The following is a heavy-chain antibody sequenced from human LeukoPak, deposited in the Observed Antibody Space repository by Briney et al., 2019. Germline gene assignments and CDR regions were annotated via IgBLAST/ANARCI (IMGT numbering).Heavy chain of an antibody. CDR3: ARTVEIRRGGYYYYYMDV. CDR2: FYYSGST. D-gene: IGHD3-10*01. V-gene: IGHV4-39*07. J-gene: IGHJ6*03. Sequence: SETLSLTCTVSGGSISSTSYYWGWIRQPPGKGLEWIGNFYYSGSTYYNPSLKSRVTISVDTSKNQFSQKLSSVTAADTAVYYCARTVEIRRGGYYYYYMDVWGKGTTVTISS. CDR1: GGSISSTSYY.